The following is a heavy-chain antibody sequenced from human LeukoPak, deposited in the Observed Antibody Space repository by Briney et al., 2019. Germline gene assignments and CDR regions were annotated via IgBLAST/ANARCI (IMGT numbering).Heavy chain of an antibody. CDR1: GYTFTSYY. J-gene: IGHJ4*02. CDR2: INPSGGST. V-gene: IGHV1-46*01. CDR3: AGIAVAGPFDY. D-gene: IGHD6-19*01. Sequence: GASVKVSCKASGYTFTSYYMHWVRQAPGQGLEWMGIINPSGGSTSYAQKFQGRVTMTRDTSTSTVYMELSSLRSEDTAVYYCAGIAVAGPFDYWGQGTLVTVSS.